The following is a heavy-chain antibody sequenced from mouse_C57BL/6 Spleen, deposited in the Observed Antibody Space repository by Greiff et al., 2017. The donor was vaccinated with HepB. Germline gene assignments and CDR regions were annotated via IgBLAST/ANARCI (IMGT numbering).Heavy chain of an antibody. CDR2: ILPGSGST. J-gene: IGHJ4*01. CDR3: AREATTVVARDYAMDY. D-gene: IGHD1-1*01. V-gene: IGHV1-9*01. CDR1: GYTFTGYW. Sequence: VQLQQSGAELMKPGASVKLSCKATGYTFTGYWIEWVKQRPGHGLEWIGEILPGSGSTNYNEKFKGKATFTADTSSNTAYMQLSSLTTEDSAIYYCAREATTVVARDYAMDYWGQGTSVTVSS.